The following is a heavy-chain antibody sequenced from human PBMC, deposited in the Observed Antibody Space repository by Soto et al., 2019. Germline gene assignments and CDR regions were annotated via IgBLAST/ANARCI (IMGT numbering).Heavy chain of an antibody. Sequence: GGSLRLSCAASGFTFSSYAMSWVRQAPGKGLEWVSAISGSGGSTYYADSVKGRFTISRDNSKNTLYLQMNSLRAEDTAVYYCAKGTRYFDWLLEGFDYWGQGTLVTVSS. CDR2: ISGSGGST. CDR3: AKGTRYFDWLLEGFDY. J-gene: IGHJ4*02. V-gene: IGHV3-23*01. CDR1: GFTFSSYA. D-gene: IGHD3-9*01.